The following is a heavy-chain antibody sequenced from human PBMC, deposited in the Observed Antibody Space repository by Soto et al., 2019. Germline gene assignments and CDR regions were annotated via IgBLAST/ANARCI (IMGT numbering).Heavy chain of an antibody. J-gene: IGHJ4*02. D-gene: IGHD3-3*01. CDR2: ISGSGGST. CDR1: GFTFSSYA. V-gene: IGHV3-23*01. Sequence: GGSLRLSCAASGFTFSSYAMSWVRQAPGKGLEWVSAISGSGGSTYYADSVKGRFTISRDNSKNTLYLQINSLRAEDTAVYYCAKDYDFWSGYPHFDYWSQGTLVPVSP. CDR3: AKDYDFWSGYPHFDY.